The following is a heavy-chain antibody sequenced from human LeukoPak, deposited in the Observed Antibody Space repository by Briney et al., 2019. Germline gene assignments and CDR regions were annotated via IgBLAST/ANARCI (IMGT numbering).Heavy chain of an antibody. D-gene: IGHD3-22*01. CDR1: GGSISSYY. CDR2: IYTSGST. J-gene: IGHJ6*03. Sequence: PSETLFLTCTVSGGSISSYYWSWIRQPAGKGLEWIGRIYTSGSTNYNPSLKSRVTMSVDTSKNQFSLKLSSVTAADTAVYYCARGGSSGYYYYYYYMDVWGKGTTVTVSS. CDR3: ARGGSSGYYYYYYYMDV. V-gene: IGHV4-4*07.